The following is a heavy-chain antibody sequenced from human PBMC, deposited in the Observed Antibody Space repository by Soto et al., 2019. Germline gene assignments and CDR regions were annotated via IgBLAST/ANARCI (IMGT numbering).Heavy chain of an antibody. CDR3: ARARGDGYNSLFDY. CDR1: GGTFSSYA. Sequence: QVQLVQSGAEVKKPGSSVKVSCKASGGTFSSYAISWVRQAPGQGLEWMGGIIPIFGTANYAQQFQGRVTITADESTSTAYMELSSLRSEDTAVYYCARARGDGYNSLFDYWGQGTLVTVSS. CDR2: IIPIFGTA. J-gene: IGHJ4*02. D-gene: IGHD5-12*01. V-gene: IGHV1-69*01.